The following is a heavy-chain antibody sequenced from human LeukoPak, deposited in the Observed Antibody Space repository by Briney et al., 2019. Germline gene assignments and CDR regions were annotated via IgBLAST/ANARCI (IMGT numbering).Heavy chain of an antibody. Sequence: GGSLRLSCAASGFTFSSYAMSWVRQAPGKGLEWVSAISGSGGSTYYADSVKGRFTISRDNSKNTLYLQMNSLRAEDTAVYYCAKAQMVRGVIYYFDYWGQGTLVTVSS. CDR2: ISGSGGST. CDR1: GFTFSSYA. V-gene: IGHV3-23*01. CDR3: AKAQMVRGVIYYFDY. D-gene: IGHD3-10*01. J-gene: IGHJ4*02.